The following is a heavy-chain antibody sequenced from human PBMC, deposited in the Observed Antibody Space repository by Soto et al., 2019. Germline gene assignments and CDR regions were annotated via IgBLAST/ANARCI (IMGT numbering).Heavy chain of an antibody. J-gene: IGHJ4*02. V-gene: IGHV4-34*01. Sequence: PSETLSLTCAVYGGSFSGYYWSWIRQPPGKGLEWIGEINHSGSTNYNPSLKSRVTISVDTSKNQFSLKLSSVTAADTAVYYCARAKIAARFFDYWGQGTLVTVYS. CDR3: ARAKIAARFFDY. CDR2: INHSGST. D-gene: IGHD6-6*01. CDR1: GGSFSGYY.